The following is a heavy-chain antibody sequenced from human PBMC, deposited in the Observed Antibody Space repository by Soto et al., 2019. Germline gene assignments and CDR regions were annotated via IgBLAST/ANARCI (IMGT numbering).Heavy chain of an antibody. Sequence: PVGSLRLSCEASGFTFTMYWMHWVRQAPGKGLVWVSRVNSDGTGTTYADSVKGRFTVSRDNAKNSVFLQMDSLRAEDAGVYFCASGDPGYSYGKVDLWGQGTLVTVSS. CDR1: GFTFTMYW. V-gene: IGHV3-74*01. J-gene: IGHJ5*02. CDR3: ASGDPGYSYGKVDL. CDR2: VNSDGTGT. D-gene: IGHD5-18*01.